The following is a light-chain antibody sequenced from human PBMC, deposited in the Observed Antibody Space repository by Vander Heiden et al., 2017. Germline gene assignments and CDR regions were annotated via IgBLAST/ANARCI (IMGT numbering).Light chain of an antibody. CDR3: QVWDSSTVV. CDR1: NIGSKN. J-gene: IGLJ2*01. CDR2: RDS. V-gene: IGLV3-9*01. Sequence: VSVALGQTARITCGGNNIGSKNVHWYQQKPGQAPVLVIYRDSNRPSGIPERFSGSNTGNTATLTISRAQAGDEADYYCQVWDSSTVVFGEGTKLTVL.